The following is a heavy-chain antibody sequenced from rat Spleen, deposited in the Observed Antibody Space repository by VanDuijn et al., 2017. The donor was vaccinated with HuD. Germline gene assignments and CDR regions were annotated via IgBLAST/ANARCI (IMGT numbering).Heavy chain of an antibody. CDR2: ISSSGGST. D-gene: IGHD1-9*01. CDR3: ARRHYGYTDYFDY. Sequence: EVQLVESGGGRVQPGRSLKLSCVASGITFNNYWMTWIRQAPTKGLEWVASISSSGGSTYYRDSVKGRFTVSRDNAKSTLSLQMDSLRSEDTATYYCARRHYGYTDYFDYWGQGVMVTVSS. V-gene: IGHV5-31*01. CDR1: GITFNNYW. J-gene: IGHJ2*01.